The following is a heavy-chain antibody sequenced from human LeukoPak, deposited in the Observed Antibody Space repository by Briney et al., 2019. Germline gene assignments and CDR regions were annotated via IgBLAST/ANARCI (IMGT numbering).Heavy chain of an antibody. J-gene: IGHJ4*02. Sequence: PGRSLRLSCVASGFTFKSYHMNWVRQAPGKGLEWLSGITSGASVIYYADSVKGRFTISRDDAKNSLFLQMSGLTVDDTAVYYCARKRIADLGGETSFGGSPFDSWGQGTLVIVSS. CDR3: ARKRIADLGGETSFGGSPFDS. D-gene: IGHD3-16*01. CDR1: GFTFKSYH. V-gene: IGHV3-48*03. CDR2: ITSGASVI.